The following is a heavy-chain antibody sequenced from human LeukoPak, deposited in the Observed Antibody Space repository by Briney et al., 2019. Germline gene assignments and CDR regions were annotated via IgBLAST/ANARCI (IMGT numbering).Heavy chain of an antibody. J-gene: IGHJ6*03. D-gene: IGHD4-23*01. CDR1: GGSISSGSYY. CDR2: IDTSGST. CDR3: ARLRWYLGNYMDV. Sequence: PSQTLSLTCTVSGGSISSGSYYWSWIRQPAGKGLERIGRIDTSGSTNYNPSLKSRVTISVDTSKNQFSLKLSSVTAADTAVYYCARLRWYLGNYMDVWGKGTTVTISS. V-gene: IGHV4-61*02.